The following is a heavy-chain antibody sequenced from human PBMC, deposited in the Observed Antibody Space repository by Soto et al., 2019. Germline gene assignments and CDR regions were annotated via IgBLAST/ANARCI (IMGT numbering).Heavy chain of an antibody. J-gene: IGHJ4*02. CDR3: ARVVFFDLRADYFDY. CDR1: GGSFSGYY. V-gene: IGHV4-34*01. Sequence: SETLSLTCAVYGGSFSGYYWSWIRQPPGKGLEWIGEINHSGSTNYNPSLKSRVTISVDTSKNQFSLKLSSVTAADTAVYYCARVVFFDLRADYFDYWGQGTLVTVSS. D-gene: IGHD3-9*01. CDR2: INHSGST.